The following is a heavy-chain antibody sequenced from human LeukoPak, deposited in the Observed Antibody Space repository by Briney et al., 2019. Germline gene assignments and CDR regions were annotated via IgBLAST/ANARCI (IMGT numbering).Heavy chain of an antibody. V-gene: IGHV1-3*01. D-gene: IGHD2-2*01. J-gene: IGHJ6*02. Sequence: ASVKVSCTASGYTFTSYAMHWVRQAPGQRLEWMGWINAGNGNTKYSQKFQGRVTITRDTSASAAYMELNSLRSEDTAVYYCARPRYCSSTSCYLYGMDVWGQGTTVTVSS. CDR1: GYTFTSYA. CDR3: ARPRYCSSTSCYLYGMDV. CDR2: INAGNGNT.